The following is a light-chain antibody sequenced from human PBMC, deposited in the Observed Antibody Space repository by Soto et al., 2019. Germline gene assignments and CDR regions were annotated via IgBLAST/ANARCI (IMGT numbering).Light chain of an antibody. CDR3: CSYAGNSSLV. CDR2: DVS. Sequence: QSALTQPRSVSGSPGQSVTISCTGTSSDVGGYNYVSWYQQHPGKVPKLMIYDVSKRPSGVPDRFFGSKSGNTASLTISGLQPEDEADYYCCSYAGNSSLVFGGGTKVTVL. J-gene: IGLJ2*01. V-gene: IGLV2-11*01. CDR1: SSDVGGYNY.